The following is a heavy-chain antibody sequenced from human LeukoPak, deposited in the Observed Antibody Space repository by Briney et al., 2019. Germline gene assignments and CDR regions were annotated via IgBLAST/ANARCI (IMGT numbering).Heavy chain of an antibody. CDR3: ARGTLHDIVVVPAALGY. Sequence: ASVKVSCKASGYTFTGYYMHWVRQAPGQGLEWMGWINPNSGDTNYAQKFQGRVTMTRDTSISTAYMELSRLRSDDTAVYYCARGTLHDIVVVPAALGYWGQGTLSPSPQ. J-gene: IGHJ4*02. D-gene: IGHD2-2*01. CDR2: INPNSGDT. V-gene: IGHV1-2*02. CDR1: GYTFTGYY.